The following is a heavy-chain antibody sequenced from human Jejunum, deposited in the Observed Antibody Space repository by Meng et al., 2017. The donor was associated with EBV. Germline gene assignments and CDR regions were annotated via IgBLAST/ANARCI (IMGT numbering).Heavy chain of an antibody. D-gene: IGHD1-7*01. CDR3: ATGHYNWKYPDY. CDR1: GYTFTDYY. V-gene: IGHV1-69-2*01. CDR2: VDPEDDET. J-gene: IGHJ4*02. Sequence: EAQVVQSWTEVKKPGATVKISCKVYGYTFTDYYMHWGQQAPGKGLEWMGLVDPEDDETMYSEKFQGRLTITADTSTDTTYMELSSLRSEDTAVYYCATGHYNWKYPDYWGQGTLVTVSS.